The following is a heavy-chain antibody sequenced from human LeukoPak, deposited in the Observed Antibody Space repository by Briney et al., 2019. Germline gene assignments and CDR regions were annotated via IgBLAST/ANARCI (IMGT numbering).Heavy chain of an antibody. CDR1: GFTVSSSY. CDR2: IHSGGNT. CDR3: ARDLINVNAFDI. V-gene: IGHV3-53*01. D-gene: IGHD3-16*02. Sequence: GGSLRLSCAASGFTVSSSYMSWVRQAPGKGLEWVSVIHSGGNTYYADSVKGRFTISRDNSKNTLYLQMNSLRAEDTAVYYCARDLINVNAFDIWGQGTMVTVSS. J-gene: IGHJ3*02.